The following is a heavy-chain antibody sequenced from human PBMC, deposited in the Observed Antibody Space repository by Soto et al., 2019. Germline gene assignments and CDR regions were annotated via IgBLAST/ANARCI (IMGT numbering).Heavy chain of an antibody. CDR2: ISYDGSRK. J-gene: IGHJ5*02. Sequence: GGSLRLSCAASGFTFNNFAMHWVRQAPGKELDWVGFISYDGSRKFYTDSVKGRVTISRDNSKGTLYLHMNSLRAEDTALYFCARGPDGDYDVGSLDLWGQGTLVTVSS. CDR1: GFTFNNFA. V-gene: IGHV3-30*04. CDR3: ARGPDGDYDVGSLDL. D-gene: IGHD2-21*01.